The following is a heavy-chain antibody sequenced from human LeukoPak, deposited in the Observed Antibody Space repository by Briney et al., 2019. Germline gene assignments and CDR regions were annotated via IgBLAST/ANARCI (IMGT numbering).Heavy chain of an antibody. J-gene: IGHJ5*02. CDR3: ANYGSGSYRFDP. Sequence: PSGTLSLTCAVTGGSISNNWWTWVRQPPGKGLEWIGEISQSARTNYNPSLKSRVTMSIDKSRNQFSLRMSSVTAADTAVYYCANYGSGSYRFDPWGQGTLVTVSS. CDR2: ISQSART. D-gene: IGHD3-10*01. CDR1: GGSISNNW. V-gene: IGHV4-4*02.